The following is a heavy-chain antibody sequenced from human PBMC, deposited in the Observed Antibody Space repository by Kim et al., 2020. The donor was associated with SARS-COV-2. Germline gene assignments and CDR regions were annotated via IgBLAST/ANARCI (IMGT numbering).Heavy chain of an antibody. CDR3: ARDLLDGSNI. CDR2: IYYDGNT. D-gene: IGHD2-15*01. V-gene: IGHV3-53*01. Sequence: GGSLRLSCAASGFSVNRFYMTWVRQAPGKGLEWVSVIYYDGNTDYADSVRGRFTIFRDSSRNTLYLQMNSLRAEDTAVYFCARDLLDGSNIWGQGTMVTV. CDR1: GFSVNRFY. J-gene: IGHJ1*01.